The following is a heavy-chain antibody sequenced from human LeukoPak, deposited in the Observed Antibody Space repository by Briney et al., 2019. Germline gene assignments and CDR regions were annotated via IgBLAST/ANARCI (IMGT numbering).Heavy chain of an antibody. CDR3: ARDPPAGYSPRFDY. J-gene: IGHJ4*02. D-gene: IGHD6-13*01. CDR1: GYTFTSYG. V-gene: IGHV1-18*01. Sequence: ASVKVSCKASGYTFTSYGISWVRQAPGQGLEWMGWISAYNGNTNYAQKLQGRVTITMDTSASTAYMELSSLRSEDTAVYYCARDPPAGYSPRFDYWGQGTLVTVSS. CDR2: ISAYNGNT.